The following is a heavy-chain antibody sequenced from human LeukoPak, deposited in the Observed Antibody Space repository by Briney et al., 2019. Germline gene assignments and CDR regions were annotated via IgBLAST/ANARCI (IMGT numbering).Heavy chain of an antibody. V-gene: IGHV3-15*01. CDR3: TTDGLAVGGDY. CDR2: IKSKTDGGTT. Sequence: PGGSLRLSCAASGFTFSSYAMSWVRQAPGKGLEWVGRIKSKTDGGTTDYAAPVKGRFTISRDDSKNTLYLQMNSLKTEDAAVYYCTTDGLAVGGDYWGQGTLVTVSS. CDR1: GFTFSSYA. J-gene: IGHJ4*02. D-gene: IGHD2-15*01.